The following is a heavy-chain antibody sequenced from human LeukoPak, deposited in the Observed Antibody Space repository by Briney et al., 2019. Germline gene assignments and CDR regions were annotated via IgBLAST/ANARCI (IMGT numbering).Heavy chain of an antibody. CDR3: AKDRTRQAY. CDR2: KKEDGSDK. Sequence: PGGSLRLSCAASGFTLRNYWTSWVRQTPGKGLEGVANKKEDGSDKYYVDSLKGRFTISRDNAKNSLYLQMNSRRAEDTAVYYCAKDRTRQAYWGQGTLVTVSS. D-gene: IGHD3-3*01. J-gene: IGHJ4*02. V-gene: IGHV3-7*03. CDR1: GFTLRNYW.